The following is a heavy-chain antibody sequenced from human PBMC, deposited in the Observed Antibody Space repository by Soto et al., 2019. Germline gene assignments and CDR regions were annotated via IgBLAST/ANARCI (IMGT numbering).Heavy chain of an antibody. V-gene: IGHV3-23*01. Sequence: HPGGSLRLSCTASGFMFNNSAMTWVRQAPGQGLQWVASVSDNGGSRGGTYYADSVKGRFTIPRDNSKNTLYLQLDSLTGADTAVYYCASAKAVVIAALGIWGQGTMVTVSS. D-gene: IGHD2-21*01. CDR2: VSDNGGSRGGT. J-gene: IGHJ3*02. CDR1: GFMFNNSA. CDR3: ASAKAVVIAALGI.